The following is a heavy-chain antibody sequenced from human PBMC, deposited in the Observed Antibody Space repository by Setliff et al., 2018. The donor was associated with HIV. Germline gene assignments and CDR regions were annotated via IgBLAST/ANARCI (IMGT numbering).Heavy chain of an antibody. CDR2: VCYSGST. V-gene: IGHV4-39*01. CDR1: GGSISSSGPGYY. D-gene: IGHD4-17*01. J-gene: IGHJ4*02. Sequence: SETLSLTCTVSGGSISSSGPGYYWVWVRQPPGGVLEWSGSVCYSGSTFYNPSIESRVTLSVDASKNQFSLNLASVTAADSAVYFCARRAGPYTTGRYFDSWGRGTLVTVSS. CDR3: ARRAGPYTTGRYFDS.